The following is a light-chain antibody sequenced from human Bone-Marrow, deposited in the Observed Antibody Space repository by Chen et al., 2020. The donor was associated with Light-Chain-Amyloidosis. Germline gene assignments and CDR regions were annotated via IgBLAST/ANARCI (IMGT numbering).Light chain of an antibody. Sequence: DIRLTQPPSSLSASVGDRVTITCRASQNIGTYLNWYQQKSGRAPKLLLSGAYNRQSGVPTRFGGTGSGTDFTLIITSLQPEDCATYYCQQSRTFRTFGQGTKVEVK. V-gene: IGKV1-39*01. J-gene: IGKJ1*01. CDR1: QNIGTY. CDR2: GAY. CDR3: QQSRTFRT.